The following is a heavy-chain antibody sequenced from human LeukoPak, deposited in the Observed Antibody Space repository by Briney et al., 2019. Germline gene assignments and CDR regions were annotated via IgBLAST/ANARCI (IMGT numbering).Heavy chain of an antibody. CDR2: ISGSDGST. CDR1: GFIFNTYA. CDR3: AKGRIVVPINYFDY. D-gene: IGHD2-2*01. J-gene: IGHJ4*02. Sequence: GGSLRLSCAASGFIFNTYAMTWVRQSPGRGLEWVSSISGSDGSTFYADSVKGRFTISRDNSKNTLFLQMNSLRADDTALYYCAKGRIVVPINYFDYWSQGILVTVSS. V-gene: IGHV3-23*01.